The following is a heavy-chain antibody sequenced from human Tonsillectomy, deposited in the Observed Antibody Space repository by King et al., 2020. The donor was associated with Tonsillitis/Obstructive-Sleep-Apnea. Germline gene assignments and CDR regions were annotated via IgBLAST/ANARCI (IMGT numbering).Heavy chain of an antibody. Sequence: VQLQESGPGLVKPSETLSLTCTVSGGSISSYYWSWIRQPPGKGLEWIGYIYYSGSTNYNPSLQSRVTISVDTSKNQFSLKLSSVTAADTAVYYCARGSTYRDAFDIWGQGXMVTVSS. CDR2: IYYSGST. CDR1: GGSISSYY. D-gene: IGHD4-11*01. J-gene: IGHJ3*02. CDR3: ARGSTYRDAFDI. V-gene: IGHV4-59*01.